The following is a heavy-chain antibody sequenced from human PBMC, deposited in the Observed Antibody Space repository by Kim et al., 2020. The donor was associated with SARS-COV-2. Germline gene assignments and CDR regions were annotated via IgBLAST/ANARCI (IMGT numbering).Heavy chain of an antibody. D-gene: IGHD3-9*01. CDR2: I. Sequence: IYYADSVKGRFTIARDNAKNSLYLQMNSLRAEDTAVYYCARDFEYPPFDYWGQGTLVTVSS. CDR3: ARDFEYPPFDY. J-gene: IGHJ4*02. V-gene: IGHV3-21*01.